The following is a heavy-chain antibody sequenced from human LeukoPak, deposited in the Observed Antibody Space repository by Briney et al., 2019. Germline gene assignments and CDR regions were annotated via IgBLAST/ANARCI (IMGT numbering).Heavy chain of an antibody. J-gene: IGHJ4*02. CDR3: ARDLYGDYAGIDY. D-gene: IGHD4-17*01. Sequence: SETLSLTCAVSGGSFSSGGYSWSWIRQPPGKGLEWIGSIYYSGSTYYNPSLKSRVTISVDTSKNQFSLKLSSVTAADTAVYYCARDLYGDYAGIDYWGQGTLVTVSS. CDR1: GGSFSSGGYS. CDR2: IYYSGST. V-gene: IGHV4-39*07.